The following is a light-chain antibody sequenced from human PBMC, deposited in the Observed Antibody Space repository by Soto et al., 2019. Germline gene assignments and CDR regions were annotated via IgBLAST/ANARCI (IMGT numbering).Light chain of an antibody. CDR2: AAS. Sequence: DIQMTQSPSYMSASVGDRVTVTSRASQSISSYLNWYQQKPGKAPKLLIYAASSLQSGVPSRFSGSGSGTDFTLTISSLQPEDFATYYCQQSYSFLTFGGGTKVDIK. CDR3: QQSYSFLT. V-gene: IGKV1-39*01. J-gene: IGKJ4*01. CDR1: QSISSY.